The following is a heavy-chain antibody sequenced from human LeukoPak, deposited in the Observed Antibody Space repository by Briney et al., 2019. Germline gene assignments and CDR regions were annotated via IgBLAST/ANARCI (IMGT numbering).Heavy chain of an antibody. J-gene: IGHJ4*02. D-gene: IGHD3-22*01. CDR1: GFTFDDYA. CDR2: ISWNSGSI. Sequence: GRSLRLSCAASGFTFDDYAMHRVRQAPGKGLEWVSGISWNSGSIGYADSVKGRFTISRDNAKNSLYLQMNSLRAEDTALYYCAKGQYYYDSSDYYYGYWGQGTLVTVSS. CDR3: AKGQYYYDSSDYYYGY. V-gene: IGHV3-9*01.